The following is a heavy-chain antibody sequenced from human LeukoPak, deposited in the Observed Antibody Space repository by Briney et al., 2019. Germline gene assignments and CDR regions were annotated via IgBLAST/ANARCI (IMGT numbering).Heavy chain of an antibody. CDR1: GGTFSSYA. Sequence: ASVKVSCKASGGTFSSYAISWVRQATGQGLEWMGWMNPNSGNTGYAQKFQGRVTITRNTSISTAYMELSSLRSEDTAVYYCARGSSSSWSNYYYYYMDVWGKGTTVTVSS. V-gene: IGHV1-8*03. D-gene: IGHD6-13*01. J-gene: IGHJ6*03. CDR3: ARGSSSSWSNYYYYYMDV. CDR2: MNPNSGNT.